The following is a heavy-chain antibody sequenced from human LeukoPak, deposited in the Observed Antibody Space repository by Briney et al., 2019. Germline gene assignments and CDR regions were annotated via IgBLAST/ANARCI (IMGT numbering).Heavy chain of an antibody. Sequence: PGGSLRLSCAASGFTFSSYAMSWVRQAPGKGLEWVSAISGSGGSTYYADSVKGRFTISRDNSKNTLYLQMYSLRAEDTAVYYCARKRGYSYESNAFDIWGQGTMVTVSS. CDR1: GFTFSSYA. CDR2: ISGSGGST. D-gene: IGHD5-18*01. J-gene: IGHJ3*02. V-gene: IGHV3-23*01. CDR3: ARKRGYSYESNAFDI.